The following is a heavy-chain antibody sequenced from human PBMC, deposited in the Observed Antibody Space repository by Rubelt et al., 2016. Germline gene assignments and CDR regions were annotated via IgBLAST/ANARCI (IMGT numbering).Heavy chain of an antibody. CDR2: VSAYNGNT. V-gene: IGHV1-18*01. CDR3: ARDGKFDP. Sequence: SGAEVKKPGASVKVSCQASGYTFSNYGVTWVRQAPGQGLEWMGWVSAYNGNTNYVQKLQGRLTMTTDTSTNPAYMELRSLRSDDTAVYYCARDGKFDPWGQGTLVFVSS. J-gene: IGHJ5*02. CDR1: GYTFSNYG.